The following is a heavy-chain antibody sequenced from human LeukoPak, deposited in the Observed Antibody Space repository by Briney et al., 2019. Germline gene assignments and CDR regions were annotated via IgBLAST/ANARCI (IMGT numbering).Heavy chain of an antibody. V-gene: IGHV3-11*01. Sequence: GGSLRLSCAASGFTFSDYYMSWIRQAPGKGLEWVSYISSSGSTIYYADSVKGRFTISRDNAKTSLYLQMNSLRAEETAVYYCASSNVMGIAVAPPTGCWGQGTLVTVSP. CDR2: ISSSGSTI. J-gene: IGHJ4*02. CDR3: ASSNVMGIAVAPPTGC. CDR1: GFTFSDYY. D-gene: IGHD6-19*01.